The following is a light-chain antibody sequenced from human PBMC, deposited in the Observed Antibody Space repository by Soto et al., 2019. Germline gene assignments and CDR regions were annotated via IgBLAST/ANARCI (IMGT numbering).Light chain of an antibody. J-gene: IGKJ3*01. CDR1: QGISSF. Sequence: IQLTQSPSSLSASVGDRVTITCRASQGISSFLAWYQQNPGKGPKLLIYGASTLQSGVPSRFSGSGSGTDFTLTIGSLQPEDFATYYCQQLNSFPIPFGPGTKVYIK. V-gene: IGKV1-9*01. CDR3: QQLNSFPIP. CDR2: GAS.